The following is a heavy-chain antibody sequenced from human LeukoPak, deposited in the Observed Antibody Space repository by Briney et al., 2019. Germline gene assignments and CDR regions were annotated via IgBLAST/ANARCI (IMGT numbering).Heavy chain of an antibody. J-gene: IGHJ4*02. V-gene: IGHV1-69*13. CDR3: ARLYCSGGSCHAP. D-gene: IGHD2-15*01. CDR1: GGTFSSYA. CDR2: IIPIFGTA. Sequence: AASVKVSCKASGGTFSSYAFSWVRQAPGQGLEWMGGIIPIFGTANYAQKFQGRVTITADESTSTAYMELSSLRSEDTAVYYCARLYCSGGSCHAPWGQGTLVTVSS.